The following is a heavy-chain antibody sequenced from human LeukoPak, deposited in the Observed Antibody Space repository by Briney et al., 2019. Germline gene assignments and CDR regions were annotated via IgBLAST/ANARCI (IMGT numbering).Heavy chain of an antibody. CDR3: ATLTVATSFDY. CDR2: ISSSGTTI. J-gene: IGHJ4*02. Sequence: GGSLRLSCAASGFSFSVYEMHWVRQARGKELEWISDISSSGTTIYYADSVKGRFTISRDNAKNSLYLQMNSLRAEDTAVYYCATLTVATSFDYWGQGTLVTVSP. D-gene: IGHD5-12*01. CDR1: GFSFSVYE. V-gene: IGHV3-48*03.